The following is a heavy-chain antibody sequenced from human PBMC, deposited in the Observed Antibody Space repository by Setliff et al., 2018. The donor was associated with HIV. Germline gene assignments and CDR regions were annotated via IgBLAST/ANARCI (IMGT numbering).Heavy chain of an antibody. CDR2: IYHSGST. D-gene: IGHD3-3*01. CDR1: GGSISIGYY. Sequence: SETLSLTCTVSGGSISIGYYWGWIRQPPGKGLEWIGNIYHSGSTYYNPSLKSRVTISVDTSKNRFSLKLSSVTAADTAVYYCARSQPDTIFGVVIFDYWGQGKMVTVSS. J-gene: IGHJ4*02. CDR3: ARSQPDTIFGVVIFDY. V-gene: IGHV4-38-2*02.